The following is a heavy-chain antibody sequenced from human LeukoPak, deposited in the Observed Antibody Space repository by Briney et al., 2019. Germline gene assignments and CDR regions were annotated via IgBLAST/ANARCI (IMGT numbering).Heavy chain of an antibody. Sequence: SPTLSLTFAVSGDSVSSNSTAWNWIRQSPSRGLEWLGRTYYRSKWYNDYAVSVKSRITINPDTSKNQFSLQLNSVTPEDTAVYYCARGGGAVAAFEYWGQGTLVTVSS. CDR3: ARGGGAVAAFEY. J-gene: IGHJ4*02. CDR1: GDSVSSNSTA. D-gene: IGHD6-19*01. V-gene: IGHV6-1*01. CDR2: TYYRSKWYN.